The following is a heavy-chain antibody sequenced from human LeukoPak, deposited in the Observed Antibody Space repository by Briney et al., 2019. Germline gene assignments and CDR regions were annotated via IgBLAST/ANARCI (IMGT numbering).Heavy chain of an antibody. V-gene: IGHV3-33*01. Sequence: PGXSLRLSCAASGFTFSNHGMHWVRQAPGKGLEWVAVIWYDGSNKYYGDSVKGRFTISRDNSKNTVYLQMNSLRAEDTAVYYCATTPPGDGYNYGSWWGQGTLVTVSS. J-gene: IGHJ4*02. CDR3: ATTPPGDGYNYGSW. D-gene: IGHD5-24*01. CDR2: IWYDGSNK. CDR1: GFTFSNHG.